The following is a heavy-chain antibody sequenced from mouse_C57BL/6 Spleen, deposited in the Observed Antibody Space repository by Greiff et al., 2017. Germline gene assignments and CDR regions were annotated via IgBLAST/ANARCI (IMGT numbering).Heavy chain of an antibody. CDR1: GYTFTSYT. V-gene: IGHV1-4*01. D-gene: IGHD1-1*01. CDR3: ARSTTVVARGFAY. CDR2: INPSSGYT. Sequence: VQLQQSGAELARPGASVKMSCKASGYTFTSYTMHWVKQRPGQGLEWIGYINPSSGYTKYNQKFKDKATLTADKSSSTAYMQLSSLTSEDSAVYYCARSTTVVARGFAYWGQGTTLTVSS. J-gene: IGHJ2*01.